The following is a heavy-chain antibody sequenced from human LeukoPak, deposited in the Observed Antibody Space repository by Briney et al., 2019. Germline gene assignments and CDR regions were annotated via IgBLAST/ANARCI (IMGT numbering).Heavy chain of an antibody. CDR2: IYDSGTT. CDR1: GDSISSSYW. D-gene: IGHD1-26*01. J-gene: IGHJ4*02. Sequence: PSETLSLTCAVSGDSISSSYWWTWVRQPPGRGLEWIGEIYDSGTTNYNPFLRSRVTISLDKSMNQFSLRLNSVTAADTAVYYCARDQEYSGSYYRYFDFWGQGALVTVSS. V-gene: IGHV4-4*02. CDR3: ARDQEYSGSYYRYFDF.